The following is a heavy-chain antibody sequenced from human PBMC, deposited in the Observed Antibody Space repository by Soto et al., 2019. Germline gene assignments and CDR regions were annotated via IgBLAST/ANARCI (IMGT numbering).Heavy chain of an antibody. D-gene: IGHD4-17*01. J-gene: IGHJ3*02. V-gene: IGHV1-18*01. Sequence: QVQLVQSGAEVKKPGASVKVSCKASGYTFTNYGISWVRQAPGQGLERMGCSSVYNGNTKYAQKLQGRVTMTTDTSTSTTYMEPRSLRSDDPAVYYCARDWRPTVITNRVASDIWGQGTMVTVSS. CDR3: ARDWRPTVITNRVASDI. CDR2: SSVYNGNT. CDR1: GYTFTNYG.